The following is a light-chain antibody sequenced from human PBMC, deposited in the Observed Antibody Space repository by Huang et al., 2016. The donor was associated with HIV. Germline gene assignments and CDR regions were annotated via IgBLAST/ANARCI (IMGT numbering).Light chain of an antibody. CDR2: DAS. J-gene: IGKJ2*01. V-gene: IGKV1-33*01. Sequence: DIQMTQSPSSLSASVGDKVSITCQASQDIIKYLNWYQQKPGKAPKILIYDASNLETGVPARFSGSGSGTDFTFTISNLQPEDIATYYCQQYEGLPYTFGQGTKVEI. CDR3: QQYEGLPYT. CDR1: QDIIKY.